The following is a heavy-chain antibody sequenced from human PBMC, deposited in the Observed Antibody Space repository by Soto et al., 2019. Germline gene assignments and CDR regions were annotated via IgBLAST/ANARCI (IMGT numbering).Heavy chain of an antibody. D-gene: IGHD6-6*01. CDR1: GGSFSGYY. CDR3: ARVQGTELGSSSHDY. CDR2: INHSGST. V-gene: IGHV4-34*01. J-gene: IGHJ4*02. Sequence: PSETLSLTCAVYGGSFSGYYWSWIRQPPGKGLEWIGEINHSGSTNYNPSLKSRVTISVDTSKNQFSLKLSSVTAADTAVYYCARVQGTELGSSSHDYWGQGTLVTVSS.